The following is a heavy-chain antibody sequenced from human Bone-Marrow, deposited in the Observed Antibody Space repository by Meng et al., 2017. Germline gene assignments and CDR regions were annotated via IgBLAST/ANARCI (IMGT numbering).Heavy chain of an antibody. Sequence: GESPKIPCAAPWFAFSGSAMHWVRQASGKGPEWVGRIISKANSYATAYAPSVKGRFTISRDDSKITAYLQMNSLKTEDTAVYYCTRHVGGRYYPWFHPWGQGTLVTVSS. CDR2: IISKANSYAT. V-gene: IGHV3-73*01. D-gene: IGHD1-26*01. CDR3: TRHVGGRYYPWFHP. CDR1: WFAFSGSA. J-gene: IGHJ5*02.